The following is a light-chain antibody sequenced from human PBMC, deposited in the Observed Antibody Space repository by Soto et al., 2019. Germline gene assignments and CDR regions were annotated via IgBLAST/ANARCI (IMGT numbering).Light chain of an antibody. CDR3: SSYTSSSTLV. CDR2: EVS. V-gene: IGLV2-14*01. J-gene: IGLJ1*01. Sequence: QSALTQPASGSGSPGQAITISCTGTSSDVGGHNYVSWYQQHPGKAPKLMIYEVSNRPSGVSNRFSGSKSGNTASLTISGLQAEDEADYYCSSYTSSSTLVFGTGTKLTVL. CDR1: SSDVGGHNY.